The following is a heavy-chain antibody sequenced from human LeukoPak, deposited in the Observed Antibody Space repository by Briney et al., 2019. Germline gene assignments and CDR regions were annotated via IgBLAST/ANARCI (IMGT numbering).Heavy chain of an antibody. CDR2: ISYHGSNK. CDR1: GFIFSSHT. CDR3: VRDWSYSSGVFDY. D-gene: IGHD6-19*01. J-gene: IGHJ4*02. V-gene: IGHV3-30-3*01. Sequence: GGSLTLSCAASGFIFSSHTMRWVRQAPGKGLEWVAVISYHGSNKDYGDSVKGRFTISRDNSQNTLYLQMNSLRVEDTAVYYCVRDWSYSSGVFDYWGQGTLLTVSS.